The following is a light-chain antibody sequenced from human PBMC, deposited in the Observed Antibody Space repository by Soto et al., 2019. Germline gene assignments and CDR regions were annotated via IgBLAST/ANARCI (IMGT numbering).Light chain of an antibody. CDR1: SSDVGAYKY. J-gene: IGLJ1*01. CDR2: EVS. CDR3: NSYAGTITRFV. Sequence: QSVLTQPASVSGSPGQSVTISCTGTSSDVGAYKYVSWYQQHPGKAPKLMIYEVSNRPSGVSNRFSGSKSGNTASLTISGLQADDEADYYCNSYAGTITRFVFGTGTKVNVL. V-gene: IGLV2-14*01.